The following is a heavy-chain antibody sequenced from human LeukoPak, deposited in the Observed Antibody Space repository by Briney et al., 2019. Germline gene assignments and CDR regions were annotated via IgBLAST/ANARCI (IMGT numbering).Heavy chain of an antibody. CDR1: GYTFSGYY. CDR2: INPNSGGT. V-gene: IGHV1-2*02. J-gene: IGHJ5*02. D-gene: IGHD3-22*01. CDR3: ASRRSYYYDSSGFLRVNWFDP. Sequence: GASVKVSCKASGYTFSGYYMHWVRQAPGQGLEWMGWINPNSGGTNYAQKFQGRVTMTRDTSISTAYMELSRLRSDDTAVYYCASRRSYYYDSSGFLRVNWFDPWGQGTLVTVSS.